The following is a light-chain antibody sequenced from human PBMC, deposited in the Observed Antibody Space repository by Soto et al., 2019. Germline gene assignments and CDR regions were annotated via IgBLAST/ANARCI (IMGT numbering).Light chain of an antibody. CDR3: QQYNKWPYT. V-gene: IGKV3-15*01. J-gene: IGKJ2*01. Sequence: EIVMTQSPATLSVSPGERATLSCRASQSGSSNLAWYQQKPGQAPRLLIYGASTRATGIPARFSGSGSGTEFSLTISSLQSEDFAVYYCQQYNKWPYTFGQGTNLEIK. CDR1: QSGSSN. CDR2: GAS.